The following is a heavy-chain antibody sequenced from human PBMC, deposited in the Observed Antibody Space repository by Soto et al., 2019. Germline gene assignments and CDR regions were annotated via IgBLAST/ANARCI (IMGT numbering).Heavy chain of an antibody. CDR3: ARGSTDSYPGRRIFDF. D-gene: IGHD2-15*01. Sequence: GSLRLSCVASGXTFGSRSMSWVRQAPGEGLELVSSITDSGGDAKYADYVRGRFNISRENSKNTLYLQMSSLRAEESAVYYCARGSTDSYPGRRIFDFWGRGTLGTVSS. CDR2: ITDSGGDA. V-gene: IGHV3-23*01. J-gene: IGHJ4*02. CDR1: GXTFGSRS.